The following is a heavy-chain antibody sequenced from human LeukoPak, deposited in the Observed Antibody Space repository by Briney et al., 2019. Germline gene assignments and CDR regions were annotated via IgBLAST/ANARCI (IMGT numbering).Heavy chain of an antibody. J-gene: IGHJ4*02. CDR1: GYTFTGYY. D-gene: IGHD2-2*01. Sequence: AASVKVSCKASGYTFTGYYMHWVRQAPGQGLEWMGWINPNSGGTNYAQKFQGRVTMTRDTSISTAYMELSRLRSDDTAVYYCARVGYSMSVPAAVYYFDYWGQGTLVTVSS. CDR2: INPNSGGT. CDR3: ARVGYSMSVPAAVYYFDY. V-gene: IGHV1-2*02.